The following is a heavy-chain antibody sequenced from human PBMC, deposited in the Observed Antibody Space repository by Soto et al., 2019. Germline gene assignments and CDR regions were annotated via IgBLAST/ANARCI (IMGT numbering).Heavy chain of an antibody. V-gene: IGHV4-59*01. D-gene: IGHD1-26*01. J-gene: IGHJ6*02. CDR1: GGSISSYY. CDR2: IYYSGST. Sequence: SETLSLTCTVSGGSISSYYWSWIRQPPGKGLEWIGYIYYSGSTNYNPSLKSRVTISVDTSKNQFSLKLSSVTAADTVVYYCARDSPIVGAPENYYYYGMDVWGQGTTVTVSS. CDR3: ARDSPIVGAPENYYYYGMDV.